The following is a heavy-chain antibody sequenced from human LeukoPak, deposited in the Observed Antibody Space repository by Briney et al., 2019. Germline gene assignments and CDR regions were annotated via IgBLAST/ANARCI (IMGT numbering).Heavy chain of an antibody. CDR2: ISGSGGST. Sequence: HPGGSLRLSCAASGFTFSSYAMSWVRQAPGKGLEWVSAISGSGGSTYYADSVKGRFTISRDNSKNTLYLQMNSPRAEDTAVYYCAKEVYDSSGYYNWFDPWGQGTLVTVSS. J-gene: IGHJ5*02. D-gene: IGHD3-22*01. CDR1: GFTFSSYA. CDR3: AKEVYDSSGYYNWFDP. V-gene: IGHV3-23*01.